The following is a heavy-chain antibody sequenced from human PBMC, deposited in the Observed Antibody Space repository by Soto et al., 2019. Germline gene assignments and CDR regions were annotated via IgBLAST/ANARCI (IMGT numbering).Heavy chain of an antibody. CDR2: ISGSGGST. Sequence: WGSLRLSCAASGFTLSSYAMSWVRQAPGKGLEWVSAISGSGGSTYYADSVKGRFTISRDNSKNTLYLQMNSLRAEDTAVYYCEKDRVWGSYRTLDYWGQGTLVTVSS. CDR1: GFTLSSYA. CDR3: EKDRVWGSYRTLDY. J-gene: IGHJ4*02. D-gene: IGHD3-16*02. V-gene: IGHV3-23*01.